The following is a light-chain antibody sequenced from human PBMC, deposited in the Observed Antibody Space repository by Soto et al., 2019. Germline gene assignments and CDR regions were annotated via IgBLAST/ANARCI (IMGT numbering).Light chain of an antibody. J-gene: IGKJ5*01. V-gene: IGKV3-20*01. CDR3: QQYGSSIT. CDR1: QSVSSSY. CDR2: GAS. Sequence: EIVLTQSPGTLSLSPGERATLSCRASQSVSSSYLAGYQQKPGQAPRLLIYGASSRATGIPDRFSGSGSGTDFPLTISRLEPEDFAVYYGQQYGSSITFGQGTRLEIK.